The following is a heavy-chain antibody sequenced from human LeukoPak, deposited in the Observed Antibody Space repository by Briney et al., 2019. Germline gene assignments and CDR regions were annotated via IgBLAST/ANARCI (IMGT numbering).Heavy chain of an antibody. V-gene: IGHV3-23*01. CDR2: ISRSGNGT. D-gene: IGHD3-22*01. CDR3: ANVEVDYYDGYEPVDY. CDR1: GFTFGSYA. J-gene: IGHJ4*02. Sequence: QPGGSLRLSCAASGFTFGSYALSWVRQAPGKGLEWVSAISRSGNGTYYADSVKGRFTISRDNSKNTLYLQMNSLRAEDTAVYYCANVEVDYYDGYEPVDYWGQGTLVTVSS.